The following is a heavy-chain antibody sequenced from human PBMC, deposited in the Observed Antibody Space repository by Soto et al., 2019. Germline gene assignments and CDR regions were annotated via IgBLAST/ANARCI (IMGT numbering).Heavy chain of an antibody. CDR3: AREYRGYSYGFPYGMDV. V-gene: IGHV6-1*01. CDR2: TYYRSKWYN. J-gene: IGHJ6*02. CDR1: GDSVSSNSAA. Sequence: SPTPSLTCAISGDSVSSNSAAWTWIRQSPSRGLEWLGRTYYRSKWYNDYAVSVKSLITINPDTSKNQFSLQLNSVTPEDTAVYYCAREYRGYSYGFPYGMDVWGQGTTVTVSS. D-gene: IGHD5-18*01.